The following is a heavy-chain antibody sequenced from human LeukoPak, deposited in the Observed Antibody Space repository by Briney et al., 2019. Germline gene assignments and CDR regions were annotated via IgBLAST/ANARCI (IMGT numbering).Heavy chain of an antibody. CDR2: ISSSSSYI. CDR1: GFTFSSYS. CDR3: ARDRINYYGSGSYLRDDY. J-gene: IGHJ4*02. Sequence: PGGSLRLSCAASGFTFSSYSMNWVRQAPGKGLEWVSSISSSSSYIYYADSVKGRFTISRDSAKDSLYLQMNSLRAEDTAVYHRARDRINYYGSGSYLRDDYWGQGTLVTVSS. V-gene: IGHV3-21*01. D-gene: IGHD3-10*01.